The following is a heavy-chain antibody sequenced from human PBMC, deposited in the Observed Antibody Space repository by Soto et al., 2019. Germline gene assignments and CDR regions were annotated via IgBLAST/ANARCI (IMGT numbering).Heavy chain of an antibody. V-gene: IGHV3-7*05. D-gene: IGHD6-19*01. Sequence: GGALRLSCAASGFTFCCYLMSWGRPGPREGLEWVANIKQDGSEKYYVDSVKGRFTISRDNAKNSLYLQMNSPRAEDTAVYYCARDSTLHSGWGSFFQHWGQGTLVTVSS. CDR3: ARDSTLHSGWGSFFQH. CDR1: GFTFCCYL. J-gene: IGHJ1*01. CDR2: IKQDGSEK.